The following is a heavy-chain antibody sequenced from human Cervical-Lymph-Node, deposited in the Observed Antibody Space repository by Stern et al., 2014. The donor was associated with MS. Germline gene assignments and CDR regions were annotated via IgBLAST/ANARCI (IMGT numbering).Heavy chain of an antibody. D-gene: IGHD2-2*01. CDR3: ARDRTVPALRGYYYFGMDV. CDR2: VSAYNGNT. Sequence: QVQLVQSGAELKKPGASVKVSCKASGYTFTSYGISWVRQAPGQGPEWMGWVSAYNGNTNYAQKLQVRVTMTTDTSTRTAYMELRSLRSDDTAVYYCARDRTVPALRGYYYFGMDVWGQGTTVTVSS. CDR1: GYTFTSYG. J-gene: IGHJ6*02. V-gene: IGHV1-18*01.